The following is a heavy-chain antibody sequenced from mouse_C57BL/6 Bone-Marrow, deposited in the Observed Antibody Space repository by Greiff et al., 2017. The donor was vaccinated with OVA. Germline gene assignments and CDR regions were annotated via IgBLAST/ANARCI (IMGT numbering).Heavy chain of an antibody. Sequence: EVKLQESGPVLVKPGASVKMSCKASGYTFTDYYMNWVKQSHGKSLEWIGVINPYNGGTSYNQKFKGKATLTVDKSSSTAYMELNSLTSEDSAVYYCARGRAAWFAYWGQGTLVTVSA. CDR2: INPYNGGT. V-gene: IGHV1-19*01. J-gene: IGHJ3*01. CDR1: GYTFTDYY. CDR3: ARGRAAWFAY.